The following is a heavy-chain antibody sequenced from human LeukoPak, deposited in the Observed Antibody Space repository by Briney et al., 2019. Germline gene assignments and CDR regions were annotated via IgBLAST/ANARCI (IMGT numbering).Heavy chain of an antibody. D-gene: IGHD4-17*01. V-gene: IGHV4-4*02. J-gene: IGHJ1*01. CDR2: VHLDGRT. Sequence: PSETLSLTCGVSGGSVINTNWWTWVRQPPGKGLEWIGEVHLDGRTNYNPSLESRLTMSVDVSENQVSLKVSSVTAADTAVYYCASPYGDYGYFQHWGQGTLVTVSS. CDR1: GGSVINTNW. CDR3: ASPYGDYGYFQH.